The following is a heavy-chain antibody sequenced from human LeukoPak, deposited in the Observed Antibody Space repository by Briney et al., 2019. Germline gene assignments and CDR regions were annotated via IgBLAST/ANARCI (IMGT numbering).Heavy chain of an antibody. CDR2: INHSGST. V-gene: IGHV4-34*01. J-gene: IGHJ4*02. CDR3: ARGSVLLRYFDWLLSGEYYFDY. Sequence: PSETLSLTCAVYGGSFSGYYWSWLRQPPGKGLEWIGEINHSGSTNYNPSLQSRVTISVDTSKNQFSLKLSSVTAADTAVYYCARGSVLLRYFDWLLSGEYYFDYWGQGTLVTVSS. CDR1: GGSFSGYY. D-gene: IGHD3-9*01.